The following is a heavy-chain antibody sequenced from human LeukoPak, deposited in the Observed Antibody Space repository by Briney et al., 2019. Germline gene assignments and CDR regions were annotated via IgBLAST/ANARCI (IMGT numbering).Heavy chain of an antibody. D-gene: IGHD4-17*01. J-gene: IGHJ4*02. CDR3: AKDFNQYGDD. CDR1: DFTFSTYA. V-gene: IGHV3-23*01. Sequence: PGGSLRLSCAASDFTFSTYAMSWVRQAPGKGLEWVSSISSSGGSSYDADSVKGRFTISRDNSKNTLYLQMNSLRVEDTAVYYCAKDFNQYGDDWGQGTLVTVSS. CDR2: ISSSGGSS.